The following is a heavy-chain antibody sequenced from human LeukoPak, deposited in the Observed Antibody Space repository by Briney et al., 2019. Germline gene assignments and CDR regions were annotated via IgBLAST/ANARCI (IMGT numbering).Heavy chain of an antibody. D-gene: IGHD3-22*01. Sequence: SETLSLTCTVSGDSISSSSYYWGWIRQPPGRGLEWIGTIYYSGSTYYNPSLKSRVTISVDTSKNQFSLNLISVAAADTAVYYCARQWVSDYYDNSDYYAIDYWGQGTLVTVSS. V-gene: IGHV4-39*01. CDR3: ARQWVSDYYDNSDYYAIDY. J-gene: IGHJ4*02. CDR2: IYYSGST. CDR1: GDSISSSSYY.